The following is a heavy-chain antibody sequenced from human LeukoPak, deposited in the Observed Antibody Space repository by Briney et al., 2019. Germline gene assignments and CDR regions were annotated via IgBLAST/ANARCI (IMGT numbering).Heavy chain of an antibody. Sequence: GESLRLSCETSGFTFSTSSLHWVRQASGKGLEWIGRIRSRSNNAVTYYSAPVKGRFTISRDNAKNSLYLQMNSLRAEDTAVYYCARDSGGSRYYDSSGWAFDIWGQGTMVTVSS. CDR2: IRSRSNNAVT. J-gene: IGHJ3*02. D-gene: IGHD3-22*01. CDR1: GFTFSTSS. V-gene: IGHV3-21*05. CDR3: ARDSGGSRYYDSSGWAFDI.